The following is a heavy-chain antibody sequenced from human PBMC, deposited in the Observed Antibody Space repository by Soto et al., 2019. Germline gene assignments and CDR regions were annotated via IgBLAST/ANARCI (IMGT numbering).Heavy chain of an antibody. D-gene: IGHD2-2*01. CDR1: GFSLSTSGVG. V-gene: IGHV2-5*01. Sequence: SGPTLVNPTQTLTLTCTFSGFSLSTSGVGVGWIRQPPGKALEWLALIYWNDDKRYSPSLKSRLTITKDTSKNQVVLTMTNMDPVDTATYYCAHRRVCSGTSCSSHGMDVWGQGTTVTVSS. J-gene: IGHJ6*02. CDR2: IYWNDDK. CDR3: AHRRVCSGTSCSSHGMDV.